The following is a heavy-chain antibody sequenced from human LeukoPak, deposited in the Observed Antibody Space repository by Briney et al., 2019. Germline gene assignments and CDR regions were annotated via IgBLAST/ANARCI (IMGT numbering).Heavy chain of an antibody. CDR3: ARLPAYCSSTSCYYDY. V-gene: IGHV3-48*04. D-gene: IGHD2-2*01. CDR2: SSASGSI. J-gene: IGHJ4*02. Sequence: SSASGSIYYADSVKGRFTISRDNAKNSLFLQMNSLRAEDTAVYYCARLPAYCSSTSCYYDYWGQGTLVTVSS.